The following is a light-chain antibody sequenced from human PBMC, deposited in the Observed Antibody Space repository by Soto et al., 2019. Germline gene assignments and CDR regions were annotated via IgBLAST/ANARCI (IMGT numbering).Light chain of an antibody. V-gene: IGLV1-40*01. CDR2: GNN. Sequence: QPVLTQPPSVSGAPGQRVTISCTGSGSNIGAGYDVHWYQQLPGTAPKLLIYGNNNRPSGVPDRFSGSKSGTSASLAITGLQAEDEAAYYCQAYDNSLPGVVFGGGTKLTVL. CDR1: GSNIGAGYD. J-gene: IGLJ2*01. CDR3: QAYDNSLPGVV.